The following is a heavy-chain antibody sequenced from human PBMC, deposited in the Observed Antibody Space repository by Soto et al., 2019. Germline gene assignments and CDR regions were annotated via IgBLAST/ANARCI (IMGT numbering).Heavy chain of an antibody. Sequence: KVDCKASGGAFNINHGTCGLQKTIRWLDWMGGLIPIFGTGSYAQRFQGRVTLIADESTSTAYMELNSLRSEDTAVYYCAIDRMHFDRTGYSGRRLFDLWGQGTLVTVSS. CDR2: LIPIFGTG. D-gene: IGHD3-22*01. CDR1: GGAFNINH. V-gene: IGHV1-69*01. CDR3: AIDRMHFDRTGYSGRRLFDL. J-gene: IGHJ5*02.